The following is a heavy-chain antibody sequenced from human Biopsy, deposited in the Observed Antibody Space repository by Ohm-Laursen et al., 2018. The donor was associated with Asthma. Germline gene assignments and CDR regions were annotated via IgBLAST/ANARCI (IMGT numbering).Heavy chain of an antibody. CDR2: MYYSGSA. J-gene: IGHJ6*02. CDR1: GGAIRTSGYY. Sequence: SETLFLTCSVSGGAIRTSGYYWGWIRQPPGKGLEWIGSMYYSGSAYYNPSLESRVTISVDTSKNQFSLKLSSVTAADTAMYFCARDYYDFWNRSVYTYFGMDVWGRGTTVVVSS. V-gene: IGHV4-39*02. D-gene: IGHD3-3*01. CDR3: ARDYYDFWNRSVYTYFGMDV.